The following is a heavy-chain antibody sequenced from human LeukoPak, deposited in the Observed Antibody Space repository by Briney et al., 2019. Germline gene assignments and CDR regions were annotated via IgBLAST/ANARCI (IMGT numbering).Heavy chain of an antibody. D-gene: IGHD6-13*01. CDR1: GGTFSSYA. Sequence: SVKVSCKASGGTFSSYAISWVRQAPGQGLEWMGGIIPIFGTANYAQKFQGRVTITADKSTSTAYMELSSLRSEDTAVYYCALDAAGTHYYYYMDVWGKGTTVTVSS. J-gene: IGHJ6*03. CDR3: ALDAAGTHYYYYMDV. V-gene: IGHV1-69*06. CDR2: IIPIFGTA.